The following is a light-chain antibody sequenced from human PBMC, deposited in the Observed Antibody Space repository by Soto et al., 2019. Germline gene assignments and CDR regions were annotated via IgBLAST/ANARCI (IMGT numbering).Light chain of an antibody. CDR3: QQSYSTPPT. V-gene: IGKV1-39*01. Sequence: DIQMTQSPSSLSASVVDRVTIACLASQSISSYLNWYQLKPGKAPKLLIYAASNLQSGVPSRFSGSGSGTDFTLTISSLQPEDFATYYCQQSYSTPPTFGQGTKVDIK. CDR2: AAS. J-gene: IGKJ1*01. CDR1: QSISSY.